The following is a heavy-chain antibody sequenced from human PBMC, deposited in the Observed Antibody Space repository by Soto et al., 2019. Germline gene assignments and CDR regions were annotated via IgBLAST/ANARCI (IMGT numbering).Heavy chain of an antibody. Sequence: SVKVSCKASGFTFTSSSGQWVRQARGQRLEWIGWIVVGSGNTNYAQKFQERVTITRDMSTSTAYMELSSLRSEDTAVYYCAVKRPPAPRSSDLCGQGTFDT. CDR1: GFTFTSSS. V-gene: IGHV1-58*01. CDR2: IVVGSGNT. J-gene: IGHJ5*02. D-gene: IGHD2-2*01. CDR3: AVKRPPAPRSSDL.